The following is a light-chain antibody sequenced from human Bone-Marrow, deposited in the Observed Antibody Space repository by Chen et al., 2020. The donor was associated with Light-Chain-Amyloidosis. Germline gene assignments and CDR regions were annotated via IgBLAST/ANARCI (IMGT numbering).Light chain of an antibody. CDR3: QQYGTSPLT. J-gene: IGKJ4*01. Sequence: EIVLTQSPGTLSLSPGEGANLSCRTSQTISSNYLTWYQQKFGQAPRLLIYGSSSRATGIPDRFTGSGSETDCTLNINRLEPEDFAMYYCQQYGTSPLTFGGGTKVEIK. V-gene: IGKV3-20*01. CDR2: GSS. CDR1: QTISSNY.